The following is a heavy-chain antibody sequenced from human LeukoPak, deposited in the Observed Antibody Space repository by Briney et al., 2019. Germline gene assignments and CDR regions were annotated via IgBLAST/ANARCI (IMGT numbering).Heavy chain of an antibody. D-gene: IGHD5-18*01. CDR3: AKPSGYSHSGAFDY. Sequence: GGSLRLSCAASGFTFDDYAMHWVRHAPGKGLEWVSGISWNSGSIDYADSVKGRFTISRDNAKNSLYLQMNSLRAEDTALYYCAKPSGYSHSGAFDYWGQGTLVTVSS. V-gene: IGHV3-9*01. CDR1: GFTFDDYA. J-gene: IGHJ4*02. CDR2: ISWNSGSI.